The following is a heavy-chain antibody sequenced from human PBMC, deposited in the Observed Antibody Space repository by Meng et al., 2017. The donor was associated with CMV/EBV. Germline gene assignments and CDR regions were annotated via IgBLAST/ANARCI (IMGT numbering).Heavy chain of an antibody. V-gene: IGHV1-8*01. D-gene: IGHD6-6*01. CDR3: ASRTSSIAARNYYYGMDV. J-gene: IGHJ6*02. Sequence: ASVKVSCKASGYTFTSYDINWVRQATGQGLEWMGWMNPNSGNTGYAQKFQGRVTTTRNTSISTAYMELSSLRSEDTAVYYCASRTSSIAARNYYYGMDVWGQGTTVTVSS. CDR2: MNPNSGNT. CDR1: GYTFTSYD.